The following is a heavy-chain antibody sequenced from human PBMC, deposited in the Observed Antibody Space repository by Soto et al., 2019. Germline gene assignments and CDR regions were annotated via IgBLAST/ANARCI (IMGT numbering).Heavy chain of an antibody. CDR3: ARETIAVVVAATNRYYYMDV. CDR2: IYYSGST. D-gene: IGHD2-15*01. Sequence: SETLSLTCTVSGGSISSGGYYWSWIRQHPGKGLEWIGYIYYSGSTYYNPSLKSRVTISVDTSKNQFSLKLSSVTAADTAVYYCARETIAVVVAATNRYYYMDVWGKGTTVTVSS. CDR1: GGSISSGGYY. V-gene: IGHV4-31*03. J-gene: IGHJ6*03.